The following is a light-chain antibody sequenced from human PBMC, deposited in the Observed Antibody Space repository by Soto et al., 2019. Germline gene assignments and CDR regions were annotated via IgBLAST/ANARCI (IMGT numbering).Light chain of an antibody. Sequence: IVMSQALATVSVPPEERATLSCRASQSISSNLAWYQQKPGQAPRLLISFASTRATGFPARFSGSGSGTEFILTISSLQSEDFAVYYCQKYNSWTCGLGTKADI. V-gene: IGKV3-15*01. J-gene: IGKJ1*01. CDR2: FAS. CDR3: QKYNSWT. CDR1: QSISSN.